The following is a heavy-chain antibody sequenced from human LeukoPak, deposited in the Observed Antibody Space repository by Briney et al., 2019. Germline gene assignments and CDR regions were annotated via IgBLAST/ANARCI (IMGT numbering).Heavy chain of an antibody. Sequence: GESLTISCKTSGYTFTSYWIGWVRQTPGKGLECMEVIFPRDSDVRYSPSFQGQVTISADKSTNTAYLHWGSLKASDSAMYYCVRSLPGTLLRGYGMDVWGPGTTLTVS. CDR3: VRSLPGTLLRGYGMDV. CDR2: IFPRDSDV. V-gene: IGHV5-51*01. CDR1: GYTFTSYW. J-gene: IGHJ6*02. D-gene: IGHD3-10*01.